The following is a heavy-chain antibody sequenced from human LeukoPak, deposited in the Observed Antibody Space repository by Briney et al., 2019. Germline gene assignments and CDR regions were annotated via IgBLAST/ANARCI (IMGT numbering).Heavy chain of an antibody. CDR3: ARRSSSYYFDY. V-gene: IGHV4-39*01. CDR1: GGSISSSDYY. CDR2: IYYSGST. J-gene: IGHJ4*02. Sequence: SETLSLTCTVSGGSISSSDYYWGWIRQPPGKGLEWIGSIYYSGSTFYNPSLKSRVTISVDTSKNQFSLKLTSVTAADTAVYYCARRSSSYYFDYWGQGTLVTVSS.